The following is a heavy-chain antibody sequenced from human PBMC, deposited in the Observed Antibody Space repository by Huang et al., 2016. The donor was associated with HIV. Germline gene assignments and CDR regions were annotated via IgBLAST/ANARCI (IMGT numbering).Heavy chain of an antibody. CDR3: ATSRSGSGWFLDI. V-gene: IGHV4-34*01. CDR2: VNHGGNT. Sequence: QVQLYQWGAGPLRPSETLSLTCGVSGGALHGYYWNLLRQSPGRGLEWIGEVNHGGNTKDTPSLKSRVTISVDTSKIQFSLNLTSVTATDTADYYCATSRSGSGWFLDIWGRGTLVSVS. CDR1: GGALHGYY. J-gene: IGHJ2*01. D-gene: IGHD6-19*01.